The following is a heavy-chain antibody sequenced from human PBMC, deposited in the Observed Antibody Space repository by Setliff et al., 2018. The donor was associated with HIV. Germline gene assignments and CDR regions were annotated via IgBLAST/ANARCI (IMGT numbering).Heavy chain of an antibody. CDR2: MNPDSRNT. Sequence: ASVKVSCKPSGYTFTNYDINWVRQAAGQGLEWMGWMNPDSRNTGYAQRFEGSVTMTTDTSTTTAYMELRSLGSDDTAVYYCATITVAGTGAFDIWGQGTMVTVSS. V-gene: IGHV1-8*02. CDR1: GYTFTNYD. D-gene: IGHD6-19*01. J-gene: IGHJ3*02. CDR3: ATITVAGTGAFDI.